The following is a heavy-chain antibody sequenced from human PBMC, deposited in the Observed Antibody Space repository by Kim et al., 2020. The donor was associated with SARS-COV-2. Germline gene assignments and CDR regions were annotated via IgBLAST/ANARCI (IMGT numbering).Heavy chain of an antibody. CDR3: ARRPTGYSSGSLDC. CDR2: IIPIFGTA. CDR1: GGTFSSYA. D-gene: IGHD6-19*01. V-gene: IGHV1-69*13. Sequence: SVKVSCKASGGTFSSYAISWVRQAPGQGLEWMGGIIPIFGTANYAQKFQGRVTITADESTSTAYMELSSLRSEDTAVYYCARRPTGYSSGSLDCWGQGTLVTVSS. J-gene: IGHJ4*02.